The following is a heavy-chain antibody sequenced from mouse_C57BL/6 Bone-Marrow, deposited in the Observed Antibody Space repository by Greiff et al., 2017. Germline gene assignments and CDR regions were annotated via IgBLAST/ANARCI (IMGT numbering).Heavy chain of an antibody. D-gene: IGHD2-12*01. CDR1: GYTFTDYE. CDR3: PLRPYWYFDV. J-gene: IGHJ1*03. Sequence: VKLMESGAELVRPGASVTLSCKASGYTFTDYEMHWVKQTPVHGLEWIGAIDPETGGTAYNQKFKGKAILTADKSSSTAYMELRSLTSEDSAVYYCPLRPYWYFDVWGTGTTVTVSS. V-gene: IGHV1-15*01. CDR2: IDPETGGT.